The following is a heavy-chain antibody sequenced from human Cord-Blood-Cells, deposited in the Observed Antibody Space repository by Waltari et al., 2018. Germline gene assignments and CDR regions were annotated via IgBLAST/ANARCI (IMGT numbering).Heavy chain of an antibody. CDR1: GFTFSSYA. J-gene: IGHJ4*02. Sequence: EVQLLESGGGLVQPGGSLRLSCAASGFTFSSYAITWVRQAPGKGLEWVSAISGSGGSTYYADSVKGRFTISRDNSKNTLYLQMNSLRAEDTAVYYCAKDPTGEPYFDYWGQGTLVTVSS. CDR2: ISGSGGST. D-gene: IGHD7-27*01. CDR3: AKDPTGEPYFDY. V-gene: IGHV3-23*01.